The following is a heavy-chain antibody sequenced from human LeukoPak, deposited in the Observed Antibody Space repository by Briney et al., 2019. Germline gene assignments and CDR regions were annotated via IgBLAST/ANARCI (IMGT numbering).Heavy chain of an antibody. V-gene: IGHV3-23*01. CDR1: GFTFSSYA. CDR2: ISGSGGST. D-gene: IGHD3-22*01. J-gene: IGHJ4*02. CDR3: AKDFYDSSGYSYGYDY. Sequence: GGSLRLSCAASGFTFSSYAMSWVRQAPGKGLEWVSAISGSGGSTYYADSVKGRFTISRDNSKNTLYLQMNSLRAEDTAVYYCAKDFYDSSGYSYGYDYWGQRTLVTVSS.